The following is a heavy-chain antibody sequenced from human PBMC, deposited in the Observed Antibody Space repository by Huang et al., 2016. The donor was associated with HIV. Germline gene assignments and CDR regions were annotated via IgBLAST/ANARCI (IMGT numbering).Heavy chain of an antibody. V-gene: IGHV3-7*01. CDR3: ATKTAGMDI. Sequence: VESGGSSVQPGGSIKLSCVGSTFTFGAYWMSWVRQPPGKGLEWVAKIKQDEREKYYVDSVKGRFNISRDNARKVLFLEMDDLGVEDTAIYFCATKTAGMDIWGQGTTVTVSS. J-gene: IGHJ6*02. CDR2: IKQDEREK. D-gene: IGHD1-7*01. CDR1: TFTFGAYW.